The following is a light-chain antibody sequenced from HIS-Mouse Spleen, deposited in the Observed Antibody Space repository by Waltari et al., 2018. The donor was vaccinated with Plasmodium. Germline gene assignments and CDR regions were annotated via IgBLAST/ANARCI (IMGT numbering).Light chain of an antibody. CDR1: QSVRSN. Sequence: EIVITQSTATLSVSPGERATLSCRASQSVRSNLARYQQKPGQAPRLLIYGASTRATGIPARFSGSGSGTEFTLTISSLQSEDVAVYYCQQYNNWSFTLGPGTKVDIK. V-gene: IGKV3-15*01. CDR3: QQYNNWSFT. J-gene: IGKJ3*01. CDR2: GAS.